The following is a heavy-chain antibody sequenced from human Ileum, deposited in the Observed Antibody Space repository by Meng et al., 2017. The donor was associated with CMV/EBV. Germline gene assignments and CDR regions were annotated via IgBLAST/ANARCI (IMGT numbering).Heavy chain of an antibody. Sequence: GESLKISCAASGFTFSDYWMHWVRQAPGKGLVWVSRIDYDGSSATYADSVKGRFTISRDNAKNTLYLQMNSLTAEDTAVYYCARVATLSTIPWFDPWGQGPLVTVSS. CDR3: ARVATLSTIPWFDP. V-gene: IGHV3-74*01. D-gene: IGHD3-3*01. J-gene: IGHJ5*02. CDR2: IDYDGSSA. CDR1: GFTFSDYW.